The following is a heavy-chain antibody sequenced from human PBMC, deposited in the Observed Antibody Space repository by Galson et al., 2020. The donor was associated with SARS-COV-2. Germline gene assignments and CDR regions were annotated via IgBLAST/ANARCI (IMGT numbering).Heavy chain of an antibody. V-gene: IGHV4-61*02. CDR1: SGSLSSASHY. D-gene: IGHD3-16*01. CDR2: IYTSGST. CDR3: ARVIRGAWYFDL. J-gene: IGHJ2*01. Sequence: SQTLSLTCTVSSGSLSSASHYWTWIRQPAGKGLEWIGRIYTSGSTNYNPSLKSRVTMSVDTSKSQFSLKLTSVTAADTAVYYCARVIRGAWYFDLCGRGTLVTVSS.